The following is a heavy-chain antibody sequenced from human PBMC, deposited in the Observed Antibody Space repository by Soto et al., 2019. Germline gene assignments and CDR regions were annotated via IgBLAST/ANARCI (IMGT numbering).Heavy chain of an antibody. V-gene: IGHV4-34*01. CDR3: ARAYYSSGWYRYYYYGMDV. D-gene: IGHD6-19*01. J-gene: IGHJ6*02. CDR1: GGSFSGYY. CDR2: INHSGST. Sequence: SETLSLTCAVYGGSFSGYYCSWIRQPPGKGLEWIGEINHSGSTNYNPSLKSRVTISVDTSKNQFSLKLSSVTAADTAVYYCARAYYSSGWYRYYYYGMDVWGQGTTVTVSS.